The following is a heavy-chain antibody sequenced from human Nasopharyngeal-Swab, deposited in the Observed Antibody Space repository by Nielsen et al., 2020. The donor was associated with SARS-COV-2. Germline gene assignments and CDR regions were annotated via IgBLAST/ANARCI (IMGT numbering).Heavy chain of an antibody. CDR1: GFTFSSYA. D-gene: IGHD2/OR15-2a*01. Sequence: GGSLRLSCAASGFTFSSYAMSWVRQAPGKGLEWVSAISGSGGSTYYADSVKGRFTISRDNSKNTLYLQVNSLRAEDTAVYYCAKEGSRTTVITIYWYFDLWGRGTLVTVSS. J-gene: IGHJ2*01. CDR2: ISGSGGST. V-gene: IGHV3-23*01. CDR3: AKEGSRTTVITIYWYFDL.